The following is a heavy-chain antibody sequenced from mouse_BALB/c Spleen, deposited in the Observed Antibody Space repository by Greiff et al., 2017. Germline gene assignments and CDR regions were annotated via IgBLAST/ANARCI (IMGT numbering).Heavy chain of an antibody. D-gene: IGHD1-1*01. CDR3: ARTPYYGSSEDYFDY. Sequence: DVHLVESGGGLVQPGGSRKLSCAASGFTFSSFGMHWVRQAPEKGLEWVAYISSGSSTIYYADTVKGRFTISRDNPKNTLFLQMTSLRSEDTAMYYCARTPYYGSSEDYFDYWGQGTTLTVSS. CDR2: ISSGSSTI. CDR1: GFTFSSFG. J-gene: IGHJ2*01. V-gene: IGHV5-17*02.